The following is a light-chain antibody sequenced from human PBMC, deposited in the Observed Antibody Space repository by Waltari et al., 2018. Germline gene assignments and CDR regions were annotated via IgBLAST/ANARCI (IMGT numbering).Light chain of an antibody. V-gene: IGKV1-5*03. J-gene: IGKJ1*01. CDR2: QSF. CDR1: QGMICW. CDR3: QQYSSYFRT. Sequence: TCRGGQGMICWLAWYQQNPGKAPNLLNYQSFSSLYGVPSRFSGSGSGTEFTLTISSLQPDDFATYYCQQYSSYFRTFGQGTKLEIK.